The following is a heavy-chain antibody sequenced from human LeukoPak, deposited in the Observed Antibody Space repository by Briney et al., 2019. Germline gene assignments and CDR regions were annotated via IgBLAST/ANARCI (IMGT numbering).Heavy chain of an antibody. J-gene: IGHJ4*02. V-gene: IGHV3-23*01. CDR2: ISPSGGST. Sequence: GGSLRLSCTPSGFTFSNCVMTWVRQSPGKGLEWVSSISPSGGSTFYADSVKGRFTISRDNSKNTLYLQMSSLGAEDTAAYYCGGGYSDYDFFDSWGQGTLVTVSS. CDR1: GFTFSNCV. D-gene: IGHD5-12*01. CDR3: GGGYSDYDFFDS.